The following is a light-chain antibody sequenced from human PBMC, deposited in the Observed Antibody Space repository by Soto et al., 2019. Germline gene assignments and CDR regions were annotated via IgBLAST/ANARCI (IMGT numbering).Light chain of an antibody. CDR3: QQYNNWL. CDR1: QSVSSN. J-gene: IGKJ3*01. V-gene: IGKV3-15*01. CDR2: GAS. Sequence: EIVMTQSPATLSVSPGERATLSCRASQSVSSNLAWYQQKPGQAPRLLIDGASTRATGIPARFSGSGSGTEFTLTISSLQSEDFAVYYCQQYNNWLFGPGTNVDI.